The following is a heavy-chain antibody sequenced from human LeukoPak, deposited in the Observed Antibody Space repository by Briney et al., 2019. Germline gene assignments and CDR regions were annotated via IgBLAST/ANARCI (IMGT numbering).Heavy chain of an antibody. CDR2: ISGYNGNT. Sequence: GASVKVSCKASGYTFTSYGISWVRQAPGQALEWRGRISGYNGNTNYAQKLQGRVTMTTDTSTSTAYMELRSLRSDDTAVYYCARDFHSSGYYHYFHYWGQGTLVTVSS. D-gene: IGHD3-22*01. CDR3: ARDFHSSGYYHYFHY. CDR1: GYTFTSYG. V-gene: IGHV1-18*01. J-gene: IGHJ4*02.